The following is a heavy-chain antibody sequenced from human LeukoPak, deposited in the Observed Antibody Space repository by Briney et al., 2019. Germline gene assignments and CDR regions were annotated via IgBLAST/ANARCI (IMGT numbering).Heavy chain of an antibody. CDR1: GFTFSSYA. D-gene: IGHD6-19*01. Sequence: GGSLRLSCAASGFTFSSYAMSWVRQAPGKGLEWVSAISGSGGSTYYADSVKGRFTISRDNSKNTLYLQMNSLRAEDTAVYYCAKDSIPYSSGWYFDYWGQGTLVTVSS. V-gene: IGHV3-23*01. CDR3: AKDSIPYSSGWYFDY. CDR2: ISGSGGST. J-gene: IGHJ4*02.